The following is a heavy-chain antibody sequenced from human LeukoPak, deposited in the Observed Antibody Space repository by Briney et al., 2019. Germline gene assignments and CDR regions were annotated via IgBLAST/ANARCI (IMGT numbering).Heavy chain of an antibody. V-gene: IGHV3-20*04. J-gene: IGHJ4*02. CDR3: AKSGSYASFFDY. CDR1: GFAFDDYG. Sequence: GGSLRLSCAASGFAFDDYGMSWVRQAPGKGLEWVSGINWNGGSTGYADSVKGRFTISRDNAKNSLYLQMNSLRAEDTALYYCAKSGSYASFFDYWGQGTLVTVSS. CDR2: INWNGGST. D-gene: IGHD1-26*01.